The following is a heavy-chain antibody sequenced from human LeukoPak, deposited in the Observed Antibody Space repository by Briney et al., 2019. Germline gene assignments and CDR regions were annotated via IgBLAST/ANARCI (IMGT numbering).Heavy chain of an antibody. Sequence: PEGPLRLSCAASGFTFSGHWMSWVRQAPGEGLEWVANINQGGSDKYYVDSVKGRFTISRDNANNLLYLQMNSLRGEDTAVYYCTRDRSRAEDDWGQGTLVTVSS. CDR2: INQGGSDK. D-gene: IGHD1-14*01. J-gene: IGHJ4*02. V-gene: IGHV3-7*01. CDR1: GFTFSGHW. CDR3: TRDRSRAEDD.